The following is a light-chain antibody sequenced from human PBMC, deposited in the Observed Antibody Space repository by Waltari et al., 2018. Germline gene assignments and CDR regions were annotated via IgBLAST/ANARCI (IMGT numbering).Light chain of an antibody. J-gene: IGLJ2*01. V-gene: IGLV2-23*02. Sequence: QSALTQPASVSGSPGQSITISCTGTSSDVGSYNLVSWYQQHPGKAPKLMIYEVSKRPSGVSNRFSGSKSGNTASLTSSGLQAEDEADYYCCSYAGSSLGGGTKLTVL. CDR3: CSYAGSS. CDR1: SSDVGSYNL. CDR2: EVS.